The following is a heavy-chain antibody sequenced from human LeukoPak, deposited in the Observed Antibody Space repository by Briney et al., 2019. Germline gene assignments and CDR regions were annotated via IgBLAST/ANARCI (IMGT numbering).Heavy chain of an antibody. CDR3: AKKQWDYGDYVN. V-gene: IGHV4-4*02. J-gene: IGHJ4*02. CDR2: IYHSGST. D-gene: IGHD4-17*01. CDR1: GGFISSHNW. Sequence: SETLSLTCAVSGGFISSHNWWSWVRQPPGKGLEWIGEIYHSGSTNFNPSLKSRVNISVDMSKNQFSLKLTSVTAADTAVYYCAKKQWDYGDYVNWGQGTPVTVSS.